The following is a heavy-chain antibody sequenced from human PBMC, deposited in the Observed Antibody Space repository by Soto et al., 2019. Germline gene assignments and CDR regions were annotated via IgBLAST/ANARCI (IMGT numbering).Heavy chain of an antibody. CDR3: AKDYSRDAFDI. CDR2: ISWNSGSI. CDR1: GFTFDDYA. V-gene: IGHV3-9*01. J-gene: IGHJ3*02. D-gene: IGHD6-13*01. Sequence: GGSLRLSCAASGFTFDDYAMHWVRQAPGKGLEWVSGISWNSGSIGYADSVKGRFTISGDNAKNSLYLQMNSLRAEDTALYYCAKDYSRDAFDIRGQGTMVTVSS.